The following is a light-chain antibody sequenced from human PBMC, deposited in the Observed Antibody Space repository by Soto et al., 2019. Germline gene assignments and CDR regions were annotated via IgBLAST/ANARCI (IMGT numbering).Light chain of an antibody. CDR1: QGISRY. J-gene: IGKJ2*01. Sequence: DIQMTQSPSSLSSSVGDRVTITCRASQGISRYLNWYQQKPGKAPKVLIYAASNLESGVPSRFSGSGSGTDFSITISSLQAGDFATYFCQETFTTPYTFGQGTKLEIK. V-gene: IGKV1-39*01. CDR3: QETFTTPYT. CDR2: AAS.